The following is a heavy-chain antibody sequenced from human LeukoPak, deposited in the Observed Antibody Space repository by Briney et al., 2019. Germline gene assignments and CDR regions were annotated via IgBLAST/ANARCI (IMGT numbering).Heavy chain of an antibody. CDR1: GFTFSSYI. CDR3: VFSPRTATSHP. J-gene: IGHJ5*02. D-gene: IGHD5-18*01. Sequence: RPGGSLRLSCAASGFTFSSYIMNWVRQAPGKGLEWVSYISSSSSTIYYADSVKGRFTISRDNAKNSLYLQMSSLRPEDTAVYYCVFSPRTATSHPWGQGTLVTVSS. CDR2: ISSSSSTI. V-gene: IGHV3-48*01.